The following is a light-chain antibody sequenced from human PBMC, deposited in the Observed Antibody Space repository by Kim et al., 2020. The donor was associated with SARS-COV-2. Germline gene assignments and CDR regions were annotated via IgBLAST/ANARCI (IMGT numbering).Light chain of an antibody. Sequence: LSPGERVTLSGRASQSVSSSYLAWYQQKPGQAPRLLIYSASFRATDIPDRFSGSGSATDFTLTISRLEPEDSAVYYCQQYGNSPFTFGQGTKLEI. J-gene: IGKJ2*01. CDR2: SAS. CDR1: QSVSSSY. V-gene: IGKV3-20*01. CDR3: QQYGNSPFT.